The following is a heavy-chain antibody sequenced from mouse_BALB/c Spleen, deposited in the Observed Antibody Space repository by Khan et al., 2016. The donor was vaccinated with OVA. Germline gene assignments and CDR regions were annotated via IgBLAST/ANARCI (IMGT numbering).Heavy chain of an antibody. J-gene: IGHJ4*01. Sequence: QVQLKESGAELARPGASVKMSCKASGYTFTSYSMHWIKQRPGQGLERIGNINPSNAYTNYNQKFKDKATLTADKSSSTAYMQLSSLTSEDSAVYYCARDVHYYGSRGALDYWGQGTSVTVSS. CDR3: ARDVHYYGSRGALDY. CDR2: INPSNAYT. V-gene: IGHV1-4*01. D-gene: IGHD1-1*01. CDR1: GYTFTSYS.